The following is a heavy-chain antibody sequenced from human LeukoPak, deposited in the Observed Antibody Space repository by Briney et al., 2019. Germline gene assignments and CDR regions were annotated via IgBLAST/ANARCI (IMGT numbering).Heavy chain of an antibody. J-gene: IGHJ3*02. V-gene: IGHV4-59*01. CDR2: IYYGGST. CDR3: AQVRTSPPLGAFDI. CDR1: GASLTSYY. D-gene: IGHD2-2*01. Sequence: PSETLSLTCTVSGASLTSYYWTWIRQPPGKGLEWIGYIYYGGSTNYKPSLKSRVTISLDTSKNQFSLKLSSVTAGDTAVYFCAQVRTSPPLGAFDIWGQGTMVTVSP.